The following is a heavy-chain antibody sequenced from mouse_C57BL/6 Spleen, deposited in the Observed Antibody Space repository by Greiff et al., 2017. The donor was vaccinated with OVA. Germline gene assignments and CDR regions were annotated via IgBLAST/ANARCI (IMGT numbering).Heavy chain of an antibody. J-gene: IGHJ3*01. D-gene: IGHD2-4*01. CDR1: GYTFTSYW. V-gene: IGHV1-74*01. CDR2: IHPSDSDT. CDR3: AIPIYYDYDGFAY. Sequence: QVQLQQPGAELVKPGASVKVSCKASGYTFTSYWMHWVKQRPGQGLEWIGRIHPSDSDTNYNQKFKGKATLTVDKSSSTAYMQLSSLTSEDSAVYYCAIPIYYDYDGFAYWGQGTLVTVSA.